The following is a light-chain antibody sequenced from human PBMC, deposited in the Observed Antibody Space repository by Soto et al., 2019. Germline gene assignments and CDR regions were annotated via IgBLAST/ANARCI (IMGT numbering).Light chain of an antibody. CDR2: VNSDGSH. CDR3: QTWGTGPWV. V-gene: IGLV4-69*01. Sequence: QPVLTQSPSASASLGASVKLTCTLSSGHSSYAIAWHQQQPEKGPRYLMKVNSDGSHSKGDGLPDRFSGSSSGAERYLTISRLQSEDEADYYCQTWGTGPWVFGGGTTLTVL. J-gene: IGLJ3*02. CDR1: SGHSSYA.